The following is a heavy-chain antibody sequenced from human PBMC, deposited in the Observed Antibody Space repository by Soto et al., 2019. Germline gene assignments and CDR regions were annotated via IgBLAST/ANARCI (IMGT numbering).Heavy chain of an antibody. CDR2: IYYSGST. J-gene: IGHJ3*02. V-gene: IGHV4-59*01. Sequence: SVTLSLTCTVAGGSISSYYWSWIRQPPGKGLEWIGYIYYSGSTNYNPSLKSRVTISVDTSKNQFSLKLSSVTAADTAVYYCARESEPDAFDIWGQGTMVTVSS. CDR3: ARESEPDAFDI. CDR1: GGSISSYY.